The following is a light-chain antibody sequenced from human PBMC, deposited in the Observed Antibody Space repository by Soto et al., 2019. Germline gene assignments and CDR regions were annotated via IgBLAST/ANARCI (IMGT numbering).Light chain of an antibody. CDR1: QSLVYSDGNTY. V-gene: IGKV2-30*01. Sequence: DVVMPQSPLSLPVTLGQPASISCRSSQSLVYSDGNTYLTWFQQRPGQSPRRLIYEVSNRDSGVPDRFSGSGSGTDFTLKISRVEAEDGGVYYCMQGTHWPLTFGGGTTVEIK. J-gene: IGKJ4*01. CDR2: EVS. CDR3: MQGTHWPLT.